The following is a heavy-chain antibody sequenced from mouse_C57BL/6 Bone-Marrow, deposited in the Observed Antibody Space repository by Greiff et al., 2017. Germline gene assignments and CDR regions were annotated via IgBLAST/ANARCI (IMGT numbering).Heavy chain of an antibody. CDR2: INPNNGGT. D-gene: IGHD2-5*01. CDR3: ARYSNPYYAMDY. Sequence: EVKLVESGPELVKPGASVKISCKASGYTFTDYYMNWVKQSHGKSLEWIGDINPNNGGTSYNQKFKGKATLTVDKSSSTAYMELRSLTSEDSAVYYCARYSNPYYAMDYWGQGTSVTVSS. V-gene: IGHV1-26*01. CDR1: GYTFTDYY. J-gene: IGHJ4*01.